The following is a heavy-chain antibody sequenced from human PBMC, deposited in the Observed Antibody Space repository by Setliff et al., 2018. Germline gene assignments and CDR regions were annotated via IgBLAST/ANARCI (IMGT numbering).Heavy chain of an antibody. V-gene: IGHV4-34*01. CDR2: INHRGST. J-gene: IGHJ5*02. CDR3: ARDQFRNSGGLYS. Sequence: ASETLSLTCVVYGDSFSDYYWSWIRQPPGKGLEWIEEINHRGSTNYSPSLRSRVTMSVDTSKNTLYLQMSSLRADDTAMYYCARDQFRNSGGLYSWGQGILVTVSS. D-gene: IGHD1-7*01. CDR1: GDSFSDYY.